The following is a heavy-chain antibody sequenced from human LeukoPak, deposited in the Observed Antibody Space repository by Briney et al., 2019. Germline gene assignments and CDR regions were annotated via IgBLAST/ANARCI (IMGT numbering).Heavy chain of an antibody. CDR2: ILSDGSKE. CDR1: GFTFSSYG. CDR3: AKSYDNPTPFDP. V-gene: IGHV3-33*03. D-gene: IGHD3-3*01. J-gene: IGHJ5*02. Sequence: PGGSLRLSCAASGFTFSSYGMHWVRQAPGKGLEWVAVILSDGSKEFYTDSVKGRFTISRDNAKNSLYLQMNSLRAEDTAVYYCAKSYDNPTPFDPWGQGTQVTVPS.